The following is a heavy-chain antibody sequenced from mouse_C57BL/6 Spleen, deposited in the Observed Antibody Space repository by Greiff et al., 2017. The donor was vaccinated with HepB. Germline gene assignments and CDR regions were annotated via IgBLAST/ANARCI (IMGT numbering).Heavy chain of an antibody. CDR1: GFSLTSYG. Sequence: VMLVESGPGLVQPSQSLSITCTVSGFSLTSYGVHWVRQSPGKGLEWLGVIWSGGSTDYNAAFISRLSISKDNSKSQVFFKMNSLQADDTAIYYCARKDDGYWYFDVWGTGTTVTVSS. J-gene: IGHJ1*03. CDR2: IWSGGST. V-gene: IGHV2-2*01. CDR3: ARKDDGYWYFDV. D-gene: IGHD2-3*01.